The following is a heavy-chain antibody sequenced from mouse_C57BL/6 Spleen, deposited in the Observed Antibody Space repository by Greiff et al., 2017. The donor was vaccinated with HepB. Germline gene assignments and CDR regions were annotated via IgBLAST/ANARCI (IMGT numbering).Heavy chain of an antibody. Sequence: QVQLKQSGAELVRPGASVTLSCKASGYTFTDYEMHWVKQTPVHGLEWIGAIDPETGGTAYNQKFKGKAILTADKSSSTAYMELRSLTSEDSAVYYCPRSVLDYWGQGTTLTVSS. CDR3: PRSVLDY. CDR1: GYTFTDYE. J-gene: IGHJ2*01. V-gene: IGHV1-15*01. CDR2: IDPETGGT.